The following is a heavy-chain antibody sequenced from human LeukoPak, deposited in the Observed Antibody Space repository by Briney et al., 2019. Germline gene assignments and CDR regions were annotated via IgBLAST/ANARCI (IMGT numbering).Heavy chain of an antibody. CDR2: IYTSGTT. Sequence: SETLSLTCTDSGVSISNYFWSWIRQPAGKGLEWIGRIYTSGTTNYNPSLKSRVTMSVDTSKNQFSLRLRSVTAADTAVYYCARGQGHCSGGTCYSKWVDYWGQGTLVTVSS. V-gene: IGHV4-4*07. D-gene: IGHD2-15*01. CDR3: ARGQGHCSGGTCYSKWVDY. CDR1: GVSISNYF. J-gene: IGHJ4*02.